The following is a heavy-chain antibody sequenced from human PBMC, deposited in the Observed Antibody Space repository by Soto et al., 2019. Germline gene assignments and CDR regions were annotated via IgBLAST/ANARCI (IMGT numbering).Heavy chain of an antibody. CDR2: INHSGST. J-gene: IGHJ4*02. D-gene: IGHD3-3*01. Sequence: QVQLQQWGAGLLKPSETLSLTCAVYGGSFSGYYWSWIRQPPGKGLEWIGEINHSGSTNYNPSLKSRVTISVDTSKNQFSLKLSSVTAADTAVYYCARTWTHEPSVYFDYWGQGTLVTVSS. CDR3: ARTWTHEPSVYFDY. CDR1: GGSFSGYY. V-gene: IGHV4-34*01.